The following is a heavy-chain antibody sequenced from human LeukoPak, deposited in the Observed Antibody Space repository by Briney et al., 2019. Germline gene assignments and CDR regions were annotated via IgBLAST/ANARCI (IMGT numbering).Heavy chain of an antibody. J-gene: IGHJ2*01. V-gene: IGHV3-9*01. D-gene: IGHD3-22*01. Sequence: PGRSLRLSCAASGFTFDDYAMHWVRQAPGKGLEWVSGISWNSGSIGYADSVKCRFTISRDNAKNSLYLQMNSLRAEDTALYYCAKGGYYHWYFDLWGRGTLVTVSS. CDR3: AKGGYYHWYFDL. CDR1: GFTFDDYA. CDR2: ISWNSGSI.